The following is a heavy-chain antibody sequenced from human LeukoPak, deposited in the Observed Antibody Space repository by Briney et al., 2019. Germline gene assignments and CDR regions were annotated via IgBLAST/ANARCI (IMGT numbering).Heavy chain of an antibody. D-gene: IGHD3-16*01. Sequence: TGGSLRLSCAASGFIFSRYGMSWVRQAPGKGLDWVANIKQDGSEEYYVDSVKGRFTISRDNAKSSLYLQMSSLRAEDTAVYYCARGGSCALDAFDIWGQGTMVTVSS. J-gene: IGHJ3*02. V-gene: IGHV3-7*05. CDR3: ARGGSCALDAFDI. CDR1: GFIFSRYG. CDR2: IKQDGSEE.